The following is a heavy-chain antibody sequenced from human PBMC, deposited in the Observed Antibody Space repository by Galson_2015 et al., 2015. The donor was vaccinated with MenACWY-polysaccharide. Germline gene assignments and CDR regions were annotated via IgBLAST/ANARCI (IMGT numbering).Heavy chain of an antibody. V-gene: IGHV3-23*01. CDR3: AKDQDLKGYCTSTSCKGAEY. D-gene: IGHD2-2*01. CDR1: GLTFSNYA. CDR2: ISGSGGST. J-gene: IGHJ4*02. Sequence: SLRLSCAASGLTFSNYAMSWVRQAPGKGLEWLSGISGSGGSTYYADSVKGRFTISRDNSKNTLYVQMNSLRAEDTAVYYCAKDQDLKGYCTSTSCKGAEYWGQGTLVTVYS.